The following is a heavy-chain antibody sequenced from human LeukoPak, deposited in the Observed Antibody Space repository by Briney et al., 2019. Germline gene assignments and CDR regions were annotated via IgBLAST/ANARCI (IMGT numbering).Heavy chain of an antibody. D-gene: IGHD2-2*01. J-gene: IGHJ3*02. Sequence: PSETLSLTCTVSGGSISSYYWSWIRQPPGKGLEWIGYIYYSGSTNYNPSLKSRVTVSVDTSKNQFSLKLSSVTAADTAVYYCARGGDIVVEGAFDIWGQGTMVTVSS. V-gene: IGHV4-59*01. CDR1: GGSISSYY. CDR3: ARGGDIVVEGAFDI. CDR2: IYYSGST.